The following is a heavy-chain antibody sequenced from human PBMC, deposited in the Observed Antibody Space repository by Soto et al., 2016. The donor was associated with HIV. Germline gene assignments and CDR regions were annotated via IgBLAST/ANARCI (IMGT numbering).Heavy chain of an antibody. V-gene: IGHV4-31*03. J-gene: IGHJ4*02. CDR2: IYYRGRT. CDR1: GVSLNSGGYY. CDR3: AILRDHPPGSGIY. D-gene: IGHD3-3*01. Sequence: QVQLQESGPGLVKPSQTLSLTCTVSGVSLNSGGYYYTWIRQRPGKGLEWIGYIYYRGRTAYNPSLKRRVTISEDTSKNRFSLRLTSVTAADMAFYYCAILRDHPPGSGIYWGRESWSPSPQ.